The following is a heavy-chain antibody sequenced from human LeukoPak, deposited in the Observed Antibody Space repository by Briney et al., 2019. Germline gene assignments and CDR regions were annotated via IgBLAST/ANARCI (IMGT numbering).Heavy chain of an antibody. J-gene: IGHJ4*02. V-gene: IGHV4-59*08. Sequence: PSETLSLTCTVSGGPIRSYYWSWIRQPPGKGLEWIGYIYYSGSTNYNPSLKSRVTISVDTSKNQFSLKLSSVTAADTAVYYCARHSLYGGNPFDYWGQGTLVTVSS. D-gene: IGHD4-23*01. CDR1: GGPIRSYY. CDR3: ARHSLYGGNPFDY. CDR2: IYYSGST.